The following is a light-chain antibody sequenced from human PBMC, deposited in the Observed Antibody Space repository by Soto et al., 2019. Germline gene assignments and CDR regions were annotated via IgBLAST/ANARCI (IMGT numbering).Light chain of an antibody. CDR1: QSVSTN. V-gene: IGKV3-15*01. CDR3: QQYKNWPPWT. J-gene: IGKJ1*01. Sequence: ETVMTQSPATLSLPPGERATLSCRASQSVSTNLVWYQQRPGQAPRLLIYSASIRATGIPARFSGSGSETEFTLTISSLQSEDSALYYCQQYKNWPPWTFGQGTKVEV. CDR2: SAS.